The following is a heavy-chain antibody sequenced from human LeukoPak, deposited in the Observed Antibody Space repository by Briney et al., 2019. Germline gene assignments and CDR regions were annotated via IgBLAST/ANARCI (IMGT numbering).Heavy chain of an antibody. J-gene: IGHJ4*02. V-gene: IGHV4-59*01. CDR1: GGSNNSYY. D-gene: IGHD3-22*01. CDR2: IHYSGST. Sequence: SETLSLTCTVSGGSNNSYYWSWIRQPPGTGLEWIGYIHYSGSTNYNPSLKSRVTISVDTSKNQFSLKLSSVTAADAAVYYCARVRDRSGYFYDFDYWGQGTLVTVSS. CDR3: ARVRDRSGYFYDFDY.